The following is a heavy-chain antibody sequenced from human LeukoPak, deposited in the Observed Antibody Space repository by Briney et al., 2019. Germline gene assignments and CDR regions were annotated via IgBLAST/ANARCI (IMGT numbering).Heavy chain of an antibody. Sequence: GGSLRLSCAASGFTFSSYAMHWVRQAPGKGLEWVAVISYDGSNKYYADSVKGRFTISRDNSKNTLYLQMNSLRAEDTAVYYCARWPLYDFRGLDYWGQGTLVTVSS. J-gene: IGHJ4*02. CDR1: GFTFSSYA. D-gene: IGHD3-3*01. CDR2: ISYDGSNK. CDR3: ARWPLYDFRGLDY. V-gene: IGHV3-30-3*01.